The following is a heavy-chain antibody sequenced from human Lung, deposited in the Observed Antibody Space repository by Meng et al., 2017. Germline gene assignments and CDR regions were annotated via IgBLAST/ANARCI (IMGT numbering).Heavy chain of an antibody. CDR1: GFTFTDHW. CDR3: TNDRLNH. V-gene: IGHV3-74*01. Sequence: EVQLVESGGGFVPPGGSLRLSCAASGFTFTDHWMHWVRQGPGKGLVWVSRINRDGTKPTYADSVKGRFTISRDNAKNTLYLQMNNLRAEDTAFYYCTNDRLNHWGQGALVTGSS. CDR2: INRDGTKP. D-gene: IGHD1-1*01. J-gene: IGHJ1*01.